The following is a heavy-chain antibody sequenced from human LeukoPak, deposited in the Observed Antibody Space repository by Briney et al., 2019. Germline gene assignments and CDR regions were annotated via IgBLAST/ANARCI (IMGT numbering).Heavy chain of an antibody. CDR2: IYHSGST. CDR1: GYSISSGYY. Sequence: SETLSLTCAVSGYSISSGYYWGWIRQPPGKALEWIGSIYHSGSTYYNPSLKSRVTISVDTSKNQFSLKLSSFSAAVTAVYYCASYDFWSGYYGRENNWFDPWGEGTLVTVSS. J-gene: IGHJ5*02. CDR3: ASYDFWSGYYGRENNWFDP. V-gene: IGHV4-38-2*01. D-gene: IGHD3-3*01.